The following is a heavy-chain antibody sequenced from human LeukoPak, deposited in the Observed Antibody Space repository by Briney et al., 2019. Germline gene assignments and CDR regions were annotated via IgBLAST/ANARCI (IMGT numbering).Heavy chain of an antibody. D-gene: IGHD1-26*01. CDR3: ASPQRYSGSYFIDY. V-gene: IGHV4-34*01. CDR2: INHSGST. Sequence: SETLSLTCAVYGGSFSGYYWSWIRQPPGKGLEWIGEINHSGSTYYNPSLKSRVTISVDRSKNQFSLKLSSVTAADTAVYYCASPQRYSGSYFIDYWGQGTLVTVSS. J-gene: IGHJ4*02. CDR1: GGSFSGYY.